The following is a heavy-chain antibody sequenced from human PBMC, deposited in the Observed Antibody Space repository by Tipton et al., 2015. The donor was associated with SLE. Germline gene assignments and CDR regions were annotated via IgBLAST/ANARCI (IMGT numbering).Heavy chain of an antibody. Sequence: LRLSCAASGFTFSSYSMNWVRQAPGKGLEWIGSIYYSGSTYYNPSLKSRVTISVDTSKNQFSLKLSSVTAADTAVYYCTRESGSYYFDYWGQGTLVTVSS. CDR3: TRESGSYYFDY. CDR1: GFTFSSYS. CDR2: IYYSGST. D-gene: IGHD6-13*01. V-gene: IGHV4-39*07. J-gene: IGHJ4*02.